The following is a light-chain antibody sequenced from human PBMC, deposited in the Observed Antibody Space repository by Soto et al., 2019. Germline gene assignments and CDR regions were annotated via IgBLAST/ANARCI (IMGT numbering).Light chain of an antibody. V-gene: IGLV2-14*01. Sequence: QSVLTQPASVSGSPGQSITISCTGTSSDVGGYNYVSWYQQHPGKAPKVMIYEVSNRPSEVSNRFSGSKSGNTASLTISGLQAEDEADYYCSSYTSSSTYVFGTGTKLTVL. J-gene: IGLJ1*01. CDR3: SSYTSSSTYV. CDR2: EVS. CDR1: SSDVGGYNY.